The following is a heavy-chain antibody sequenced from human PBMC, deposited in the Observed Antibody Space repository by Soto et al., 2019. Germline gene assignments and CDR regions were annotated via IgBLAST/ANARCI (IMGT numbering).Heavy chain of an antibody. CDR3: ARDRGFGIAVAGPYGLLDY. V-gene: IGHV1-18*01. CDR2: ISAYNGNT. D-gene: IGHD6-19*01. CDR1: GYTFTSYG. J-gene: IGHJ4*02. Sequence: ASVKVSCKASGYTFTSYGISWVRQAPGQGLEWMGWISAYNGNTNYAQKLQGRVTMTTDTSTSTAYMELRSLRSDDTAVYYCARDRGFGIAVAGPYGLLDYWGQGTLVTVSS.